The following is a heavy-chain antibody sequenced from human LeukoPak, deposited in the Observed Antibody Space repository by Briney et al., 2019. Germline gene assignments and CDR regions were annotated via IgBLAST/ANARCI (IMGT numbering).Heavy chain of an antibody. Sequence: ASVKVSCKASGYPFTSYDINWVRQATGQGLEWMGWMNPNSGNTGYAQNFQGRVTMTRNTSIMTAYMELSSLRSDDTAMYYCVSYLRGYSGYDSYYWGPGTLVTVSS. CDR2: MNPNSGNT. D-gene: IGHD5-12*01. CDR1: GYPFTSYD. V-gene: IGHV1-8*01. J-gene: IGHJ4*02. CDR3: VSYLRGYSGYDSYY.